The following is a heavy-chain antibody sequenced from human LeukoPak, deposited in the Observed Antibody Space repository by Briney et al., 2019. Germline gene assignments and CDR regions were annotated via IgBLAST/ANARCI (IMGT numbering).Heavy chain of an antibody. CDR3: ARGVIMRWFDP. Sequence: PSETLSLTCAVYGGSFSGYYWSWIRQPPGKGLEWIGEINHSGSTNYNPSLKSRVTISVDTSKNQSSLKLSSVTAADTAVYYCARGVIMRWFDPWGQGTLVTVSS. CDR2: INHSGST. D-gene: IGHD3-3*01. J-gene: IGHJ5*02. V-gene: IGHV4-34*01. CDR1: GGSFSGYY.